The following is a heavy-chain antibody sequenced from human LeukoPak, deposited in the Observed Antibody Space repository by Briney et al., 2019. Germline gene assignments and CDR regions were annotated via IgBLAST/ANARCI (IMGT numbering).Heavy chain of an antibody. V-gene: IGHV3-66*01. CDR2: IYSGGST. D-gene: IGHD1-26*01. Sequence: PGESLRLSCAASGFTVSSNYMSWVRQAPGKGLEWVSVIYSGGSTYYADSVKGRFTISRDNSKNTLYLQMNSLRAEDTAVYYCARDRVGATDYWGQGTLVTVSS. J-gene: IGHJ4*02. CDR3: ARDRVGATDY. CDR1: GFTVSSNY.